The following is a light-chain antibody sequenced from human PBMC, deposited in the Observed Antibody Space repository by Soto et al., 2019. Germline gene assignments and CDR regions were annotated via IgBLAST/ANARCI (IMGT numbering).Light chain of an antibody. CDR2: GAS. V-gene: IGKV3-15*01. CDR3: QQYNNCST. J-gene: IGKJ1*01. CDR1: QSVSSN. Sequence: EIVITQFPATLSVSPGERATLSCRASQSVSSNLAWYQQKPGQAPRLLIYGASTRATGIPARFSGSGSGTEFTLTISSLQSEYFAVYYCQQYNNCSTLDQVTKAEIK.